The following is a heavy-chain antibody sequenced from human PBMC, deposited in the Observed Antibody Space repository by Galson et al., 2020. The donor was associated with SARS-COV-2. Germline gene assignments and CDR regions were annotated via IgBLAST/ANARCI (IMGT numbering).Heavy chain of an antibody. V-gene: IGHV4-59*01. J-gene: IGHJ4*02. Sequence: SETLSLTCTVSGGSISSYYWTWIRQPPGKGLEWIGYIYYSGSTNYNPSLKSRVTIAVDTSKNQFSLKLSSVTAADTAVYYCARAAQTYYDFWSGYYNAPHFDYWGQGTLVTVSS. CDR2: IYYSGST. D-gene: IGHD3-3*01. CDR1: GGSISSYY. CDR3: ARAAQTYYDFWSGYYNAPHFDY.